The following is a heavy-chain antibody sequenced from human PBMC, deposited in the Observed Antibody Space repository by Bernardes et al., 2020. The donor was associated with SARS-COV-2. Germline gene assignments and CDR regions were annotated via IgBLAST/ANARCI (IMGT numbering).Heavy chain of an antibody. D-gene: IGHD3-16*01. J-gene: IGHJ4*02. CDR1: GFTFSTYA. Sequence: GGSLRLSCAASGFTFSTYALHWVRQAPGKGLEWLAVMSYDGSNKFYTDSVKGRFTISRDNSKNTLYLQMNSLRAEDTAVYYCAREVAIPGGDWGQGTLVTVSS. CDR2: MSYDGSNK. V-gene: IGHV3-30-3*01. CDR3: AREVAIPGGD.